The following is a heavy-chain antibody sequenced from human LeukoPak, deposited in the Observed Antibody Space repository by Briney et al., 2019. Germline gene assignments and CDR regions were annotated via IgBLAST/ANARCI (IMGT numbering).Heavy chain of an antibody. J-gene: IGHJ2*01. CDR2: INHSGST. CDR3: ARGRKAMGA. Sequence: PSETLSLTCAVYGGSFSGYYWSWIRQPPGKGLEWIGEINHSGSTNYNPSLKSRVTISVDTSKNQFSLKLSSVTAADTAVYYCARGRKAMGAWGRGTLVTVSS. CDR1: GGSFSGYY. V-gene: IGHV4-34*01. D-gene: IGHD5-18*01.